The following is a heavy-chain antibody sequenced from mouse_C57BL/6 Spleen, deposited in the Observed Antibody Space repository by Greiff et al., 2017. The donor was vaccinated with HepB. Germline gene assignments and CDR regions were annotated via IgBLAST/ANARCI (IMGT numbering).Heavy chain of an antibody. CDR3: ARNPYYGSSYGAMDY. J-gene: IGHJ4*01. Sequence: VQLQQSGPELVKPGASVKISCKASGYAFSSSWMNWVKQRPGKGLEWIGRIYPGDGDTNYNGKFKGKATLTADKSSSTAYMQLSSLTSEGSAVYFWARNPYYGSSYGAMDYWGQGTSVTVSS. D-gene: IGHD1-1*01. V-gene: IGHV1-82*01. CDR1: GYAFSSSW. CDR2: IYPGDGDT.